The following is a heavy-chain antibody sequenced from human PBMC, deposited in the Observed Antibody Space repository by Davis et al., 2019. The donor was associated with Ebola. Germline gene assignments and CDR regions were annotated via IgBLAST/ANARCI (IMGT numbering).Heavy chain of an antibody. V-gene: IGHV3-30*04. D-gene: IGHD3-3*01. CDR2: VSHSEREK. CDR3: ARAVFHEVLDS. Sequence: PGGSLRLSCAASGFTFSNYAMHWVRQAPGKGLEWVAVVSHSEREKFYADSVKGRFTISRDNSENTLYLQMDSLTADDTAVYFCARAVFHEVLDSWGQGTLVTVSS. J-gene: IGHJ4*02. CDR1: GFTFSNYA.